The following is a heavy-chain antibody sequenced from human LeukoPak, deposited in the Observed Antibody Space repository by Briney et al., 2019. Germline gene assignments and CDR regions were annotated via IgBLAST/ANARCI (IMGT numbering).Heavy chain of an antibody. CDR1: GYLFNRYA. V-gene: IGHV3-23*01. J-gene: IGHJ4*02. CDR2: ISGSGGST. CDR3: AKERPGIERLADY. D-gene: IGHD1-1*01. Sequence: GGSLTLLCAASGYLFNRYAMRCLPHATGGAGEGVSDISGSGGSTYYADSVRGRFTISRDNSKNTLYLQMNSLRAEDTAVYYCAKERPGIERLADYWGQGTLVTVSS.